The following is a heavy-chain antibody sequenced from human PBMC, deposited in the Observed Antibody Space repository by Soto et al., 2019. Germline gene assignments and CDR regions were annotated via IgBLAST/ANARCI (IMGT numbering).Heavy chain of an antibody. Sequence: QVQLVESGGGVVQPGRSLRLSCAASGFTFSSHAMHWVRQAPGKGLEWVAVIWYDGSKKYYADSVKGRFTVARDDSKNTLSLQMNSLRVEVTAVYYCARDPGYSGFGFDYWGQGTLVTVSS. CDR1: GFTFSSHA. J-gene: IGHJ4*02. D-gene: IGHD5-12*01. V-gene: IGHV3-33*01. CDR2: IWYDGSKK. CDR3: ARDPGYSGFGFDY.